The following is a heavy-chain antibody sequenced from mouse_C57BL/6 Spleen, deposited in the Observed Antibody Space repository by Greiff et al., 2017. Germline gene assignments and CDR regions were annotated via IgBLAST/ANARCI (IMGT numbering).Heavy chain of an antibody. V-gene: IGHV5-9*01. J-gene: IGHJ4*01. CDR1: GFTFSSYT. CDR3: ARQEDYDGYAMDY. D-gene: IGHD2-4*01. Sequence: EVKLMESGGGLVKPGGSLKLSCAASGFTFSSYTMSWVRQTPEKRLEWVATISGGGGNTYYPDSVKGRFTISRDNAKNTLYLQMSSLRSEDTALYYCARQEDYDGYAMDYWGQGTSVTVSS. CDR2: ISGGGGNT.